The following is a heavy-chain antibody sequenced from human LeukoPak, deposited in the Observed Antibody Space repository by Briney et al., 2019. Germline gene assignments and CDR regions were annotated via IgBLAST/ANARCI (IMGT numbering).Heavy chain of an antibody. Sequence: SETLSLTCSVSGYSISSGYYWGWIRPPPGKGLEWIANTYHRGTTYYNSSLKSRVTISLDTSKNQFSLRLTSVTAAGTAVYYCARRDPYGDLDYWGRGTLVTVSS. V-gene: IGHV4-38-2*01. CDR1: GYSISSGYY. J-gene: IGHJ4*02. CDR3: ARRDPYGDLDY. D-gene: IGHD4-17*01. CDR2: TYHRGTT.